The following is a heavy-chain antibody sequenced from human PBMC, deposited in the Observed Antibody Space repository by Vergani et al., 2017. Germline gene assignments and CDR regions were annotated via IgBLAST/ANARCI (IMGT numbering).Heavy chain of an antibody. CDR1: GFTFGDYA. D-gene: IGHD2-2*01. J-gene: IGHJ6*02. Sequence: EVQLVESGGGLVQPGRSLRLSCTASGFTFGDYAMSWFRQAPGKGLEWVGFIRSKAYGGTTEYAASVKGRFTISRDDSKSIAYLQMNSLKTEDTAVYYCTRDTKDIVVVPAATPAYYYYGMDVWGQGP. CDR2: IRSKAYGGTT. CDR3: TRDTKDIVVVPAATPAYYYYGMDV. V-gene: IGHV3-49*03.